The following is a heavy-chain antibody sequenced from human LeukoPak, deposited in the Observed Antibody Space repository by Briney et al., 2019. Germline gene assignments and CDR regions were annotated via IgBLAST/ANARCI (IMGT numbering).Heavy chain of an antibody. CDR3: AKDGYDSSGYYFELGDNWFDP. CDR2: ISGSGGST. V-gene: IGHV3-23*01. CDR1: GFTFSSYA. Sequence: GGSLRLSCAACGFTFSSYAMSWVRQAPGKGLEWVSAISGSGGSTYYADSVKGRFTISRDNSKNTLYLQMNSLRAEDTAVYYCAKDGYDSSGYYFELGDNWFDPWGQGTLVTVSS. D-gene: IGHD3-22*01. J-gene: IGHJ5*02.